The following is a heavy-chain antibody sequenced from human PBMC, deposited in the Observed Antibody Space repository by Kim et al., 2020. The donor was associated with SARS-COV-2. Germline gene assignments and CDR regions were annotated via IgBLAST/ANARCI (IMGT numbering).Heavy chain of an antibody. Sequence: KGRFTISRDDSKNTLYLQMNSLKTEDTAVYYCTTDPYSSDPYYYYYGMDVWGQGTTVTVSS. V-gene: IGHV3-15*01. CDR3: TTDPYSSDPYYYYYGMDV. D-gene: IGHD6-25*01. J-gene: IGHJ6*02.